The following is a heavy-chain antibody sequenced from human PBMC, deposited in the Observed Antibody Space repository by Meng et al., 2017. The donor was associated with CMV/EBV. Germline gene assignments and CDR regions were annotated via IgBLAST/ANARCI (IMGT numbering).Heavy chain of an antibody. CDR3: ARDPGDFWSGYNAIYYYYGMDV. CDR1: GYTFTSYG. J-gene: IGHJ6*02. D-gene: IGHD3-3*01. V-gene: IGHV1-18*01. Sequence: ASVKVSCKASGYTFTSYGISWVRQAPGQGLECMGWISAYNGNTNYAQKLQGRVTMTTDTSTSTAYMELRSLRSDDTAVYYCARDPGDFWSGYNAIYYYYGMDVWGQGTTVTVSS. CDR2: ISAYNGNT.